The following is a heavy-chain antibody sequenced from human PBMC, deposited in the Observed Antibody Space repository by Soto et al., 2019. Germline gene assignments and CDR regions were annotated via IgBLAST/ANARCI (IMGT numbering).Heavy chain of an antibody. Sequence: QVQLQESGPGLVKPSQTLSLTCTVSGGSISSGGYYWSWIRQHPGKGLEWIGYIYYSGSTYYNPSLKSRVTISVDTSKNKFSLKLSSVTAADTAVYYCARVPYCSGGSCYPFYYYYYGMDVWGQGTTVTVSS. V-gene: IGHV4-31*03. CDR2: IYYSGST. CDR3: ARVPYCSGGSCYPFYYYYYGMDV. J-gene: IGHJ6*02. D-gene: IGHD2-15*01. CDR1: GGSISSGGYY.